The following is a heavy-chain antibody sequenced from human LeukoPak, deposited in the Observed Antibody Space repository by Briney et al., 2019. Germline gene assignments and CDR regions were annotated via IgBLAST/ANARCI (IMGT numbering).Heavy chain of an antibody. CDR2: IIPILGIA. CDR3: ARDRATNWFDP. CDR1: GGTFSSYA. J-gene: IGHJ5*02. Sequence: SVTLSCKASGGTFSSYAISWVRQAPGQGLEWMGRIIPILGIANYAQKFQGRVTITADKSTSTAYMELSSLRSEDTAVYYCARDRATNWFDPWGQGTLVTVSS. V-gene: IGHV1-69*04.